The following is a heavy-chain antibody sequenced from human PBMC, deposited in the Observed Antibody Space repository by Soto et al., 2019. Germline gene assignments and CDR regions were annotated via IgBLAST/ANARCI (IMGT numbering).Heavy chain of an antibody. Sequence: QVHLVQSGAEVKKPGASVKVSCQGSGYAFTTYGITWVRQAPGQGLEWMGWISAHNGNTNYAQKLQGRVTVTRDTXXXTXXMELXXLXXXXXXXXYCAXGRYGDYWGQGALVTVSS. V-gene: IGHV1-18*01. CDR3: AXGRYGDY. CDR2: ISAHNGNT. J-gene: IGHJ4*02. D-gene: IGHD1-26*01. CDR1: GYAFTTYG.